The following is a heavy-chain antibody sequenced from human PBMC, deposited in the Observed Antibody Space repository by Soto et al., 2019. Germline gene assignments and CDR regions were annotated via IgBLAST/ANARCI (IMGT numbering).Heavy chain of an antibody. CDR2: INPSGGST. D-gene: IGHD6-19*01. CDR1: GYTFTSYY. J-gene: IGHJ4*02. Sequence: ASVKVSCKASGYTFTSYYMHWVRQAPGQGLEWMGIINPSGGSTSYAQKFQGRVTMTRGTSTSTVYMELSSLRSEDTAVYYCARDHRSGWYLKGYDYWGQGTLVTVSS. CDR3: ARDHRSGWYLKGYDY. V-gene: IGHV1-46*01.